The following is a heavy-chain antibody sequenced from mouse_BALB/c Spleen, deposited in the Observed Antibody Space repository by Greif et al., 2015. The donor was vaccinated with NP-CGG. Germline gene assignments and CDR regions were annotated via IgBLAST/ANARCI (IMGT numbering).Heavy chain of an antibody. J-gene: IGHJ2*01. V-gene: IGHV1-9*01. CDR1: GYTFSSYW. Sequence: QVQLKQSGAELMKPGASVKISCKATGYTFSSYWIEWVKQRPGHGLEWIGEILPGSGSTNYNEKFKGKATFTADTSSNTAYMQLSSLTSEDSAVYYCARGEYGNYFDYWGQDTTLTVSS. CDR3: ARGEYGNYFDY. D-gene: IGHD2-10*02. CDR2: ILPGSGST.